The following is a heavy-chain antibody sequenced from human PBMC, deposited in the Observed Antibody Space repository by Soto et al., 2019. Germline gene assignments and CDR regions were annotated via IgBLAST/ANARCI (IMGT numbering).Heavy chain of an antibody. D-gene: IGHD3-22*01. CDR1: GGSFKSGSYS. CDR2: VYHTGRT. CDR3: ARASLYGNSGYYYHAFDI. J-gene: IGHJ3*02. V-gene: IGHV4-61*01. Sequence: SETLSLTCTVSGGSFKSGSYSWSWIRQPPGKGLEWIGYVYHTGRTSYNPSLRSRVTISVDTSKNQFSLRLTSVTAEDTAVYYCARASLYGNSGYYYHAFDIWGQGTMVTVSS.